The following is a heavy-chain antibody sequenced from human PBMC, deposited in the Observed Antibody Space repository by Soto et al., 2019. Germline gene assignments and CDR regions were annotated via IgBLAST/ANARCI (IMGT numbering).Heavy chain of an antibody. J-gene: IGHJ4*02. CDR3: AREHIVVVTAIREIDY. V-gene: IGHV4-30-4*01. D-gene: IGHD2-21*02. CDR2: IYYSGST. Sequence: SSETLSLTCTVSGGSISSGDYYWSWIRQPPGKGLEWIGYIYYSGSTYYNPSLKSRVTISVDTSKNQFSLKLSSVTAADTAVYYCAREHIVVVTAIREIDYWGQGTLVTVSS. CDR1: GGSISSGDYY.